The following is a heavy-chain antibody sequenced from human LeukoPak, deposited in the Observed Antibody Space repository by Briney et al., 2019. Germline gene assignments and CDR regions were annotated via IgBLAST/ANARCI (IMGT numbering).Heavy chain of an antibody. D-gene: IGHD2-15*01. J-gene: IGHJ4*02. V-gene: IGHV3-23*01. CDR1: GFFFSRYA. Sequence: GSLSLSCAASGFFFSRYAMNCVRQAPGKVREWVSAIIGNVGRTYYADSVKGRFTISRENSKNTLYLQMNSLRAEDTAVYYCAKVARAYSGPYDYWGQGTLVTVSS. CDR3: AKVARAYSGPYDY. CDR2: IIGNVGRT.